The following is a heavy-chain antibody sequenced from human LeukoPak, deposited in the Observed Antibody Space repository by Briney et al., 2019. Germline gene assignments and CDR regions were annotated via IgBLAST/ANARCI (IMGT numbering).Heavy chain of an antibody. J-gene: IGHJ1*01. CDR2: ISPSGGIT. V-gene: IGHV3-23*01. Sequence: QTGGSLRLSCAASGFTFSSYSMNWVRQAPGKGLEWVSGISPSGGITYYTDSVRGRFTISRDNSKNTVSLQMNSLRGEDTAVYYCAKDDDWGRFKDWGQGTLVTVSS. CDR1: GFTFSSYS. D-gene: IGHD3-16*01. CDR3: AKDDDWGRFKD.